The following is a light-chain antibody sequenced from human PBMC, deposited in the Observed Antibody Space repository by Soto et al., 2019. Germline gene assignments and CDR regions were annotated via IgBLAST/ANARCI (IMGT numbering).Light chain of an antibody. CDR1: QSVSSN. CDR3: QQYNNWPTWT. J-gene: IGKJ1*01. CDR2: GAS. Sequence: EIVMTQSPATLSVSPGERATLSCRASQSVSSNLAWYQQKPGQAPRLLIYGASTRATGIPARFSGSGSGTECTLTISSLQSEDFAVDYCQQYNNWPTWTFGQGPKVEI. V-gene: IGKV3-15*01.